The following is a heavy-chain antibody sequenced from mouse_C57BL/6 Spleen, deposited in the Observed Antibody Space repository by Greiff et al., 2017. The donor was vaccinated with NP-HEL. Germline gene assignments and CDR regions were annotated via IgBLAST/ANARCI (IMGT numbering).Heavy chain of an antibody. CDR3: ARSSYDGFAY. V-gene: IGHV1-69*01. D-gene: IGHD2-12*01. J-gene: IGHJ3*01. CDR2: IDPSDSYT. CDR1: GYTFTSYW. Sequence: QVQLQQPGAELVMPGASVKLSCKASGYTFTSYWMHWVKQRPGQGLEWIGEIDPSDSYTNYNQKFKGKSTLTVDKSSSTAYMQLSSLTSEDSAVYYCARSSYDGFAYWGQGTLVTVSA.